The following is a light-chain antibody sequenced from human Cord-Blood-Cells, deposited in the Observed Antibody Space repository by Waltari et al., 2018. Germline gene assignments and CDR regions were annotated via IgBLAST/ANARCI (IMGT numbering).Light chain of an antibody. J-gene: IGKJ3*01. CDR2: AAS. CDR1: QSISSY. Sequence: DSQITQSPSSLSASVGDRVTIPCRASQSISSYLNWYQQKPGKAPKLLIYAASSLQSGVPSRFSGSGSGTDFTLTISSLQPEDFATYYCQQSYSTPFTFGPGTKVDIK. V-gene: IGKV1-39*01. CDR3: QQSYSTPFT.